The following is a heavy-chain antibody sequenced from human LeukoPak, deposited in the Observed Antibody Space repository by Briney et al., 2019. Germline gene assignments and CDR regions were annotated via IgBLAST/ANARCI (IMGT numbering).Heavy chain of an antibody. CDR3: ARGFRARTYCTGGVCYTNWFDP. CDR1: GYTFTGYY. D-gene: IGHD2-8*02. CDR2: INPSSGGT. J-gene: IGHJ5*02. Sequence: GASVKVSCKASGYTFTGYYMHWVRQAPGQGPEWMGWINPSSGGTNYAQKFQGRVTMTRDTSISTAYMELSRLRSDDTAVYYCARGFRARTYCTGGVCYTNWFDPWGQGTLVTVSS. V-gene: IGHV1-2*02.